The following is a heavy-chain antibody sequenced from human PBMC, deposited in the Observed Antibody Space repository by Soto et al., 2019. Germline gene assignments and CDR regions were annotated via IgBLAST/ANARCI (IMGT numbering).Heavy chain of an antibody. J-gene: IGHJ6*03. D-gene: IGHD6-13*01. Sequence: SETLSLACTVSGGSISSYYWSWIRQPPGKGLEWIGYIYYSGSTNYNPSLKSRVTIPVDTSKNQFSLKLSSVTAADTAVYYCARLYEQQLVLDYYYYMDVWGKGTTVTVSS. V-gene: IGHV4-59*08. CDR2: IYYSGST. CDR1: GGSISSYY. CDR3: ARLYEQQLVLDYYYYMDV.